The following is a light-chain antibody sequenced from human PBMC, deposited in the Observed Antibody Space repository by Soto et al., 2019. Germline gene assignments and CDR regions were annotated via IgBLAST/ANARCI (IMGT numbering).Light chain of an antibody. CDR2: DAS. J-gene: IGKJ1*01. Sequence: EIVLTQSPATLSLSPGGRATLSCRASQSVRSYLAWYQQKPGQAPRLLIYDASNRATGIPARFSGSGSGTDFTLTISSLEPEDFAVYYCQQRRNWPTFGQGTKVEIK. CDR1: QSVRSY. V-gene: IGKV3-11*01. CDR3: QQRRNWPT.